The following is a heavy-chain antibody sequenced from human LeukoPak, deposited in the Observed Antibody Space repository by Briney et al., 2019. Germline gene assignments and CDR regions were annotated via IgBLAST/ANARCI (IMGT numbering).Heavy chain of an antibody. CDR3: ARVSWFPGTSYYYMDV. V-gene: IGHV4-34*01. D-gene: IGHD1-1*01. J-gene: IGHJ6*03. Sequence: SETLSLTCAVYGGSFSGYYWSWIRQPPGKGLEWIGEINHSGSTNYNPSLNSRVTISVDTSKNQFSLKLSSVTAADTAVYFCARVSWFPGTSYYYMDVWGKGTTVTVSS. CDR1: GGSFSGYY. CDR2: INHSGST.